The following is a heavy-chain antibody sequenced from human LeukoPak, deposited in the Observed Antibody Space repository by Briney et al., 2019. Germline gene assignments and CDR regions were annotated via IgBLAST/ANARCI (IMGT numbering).Heavy chain of an antibody. D-gene: IGHD4-17*01. CDR1: GFTLSTYA. Sequence: GGSLRLSCAASGFTLSTYAMNWVRQAPGKGLEWVSYITDDSLTMYYTDSVKGRFSISRDNAKNSLYLQMNSLRAEDTALYYCAKGYMTTVTPAGAFDIWGQGTMVTVSP. V-gene: IGHV3-48*04. CDR3: AKGYMTTVTPAGAFDI. CDR2: ITDDSLTM. J-gene: IGHJ3*02.